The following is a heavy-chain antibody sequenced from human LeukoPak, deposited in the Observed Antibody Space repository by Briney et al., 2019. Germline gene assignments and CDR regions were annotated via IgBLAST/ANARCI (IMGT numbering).Heavy chain of an antibody. D-gene: IGHD2-15*01. J-gene: IGHJ3*02. CDR2: IKQDGSEK. CDR3: ASRALLTVVAATHDAFDI. Sequence: GSLRLSCAASGFTFSSYWMSWVRQAPGKGLEWVANIKQDGSEKYYVDSVKGRFTISRDNAKNSLYLQMNSLRAEDTAVYYCASRALLTVVAATHDAFDIWGQGTMVTVSS. CDR1: GFTFSSYW. V-gene: IGHV3-7*01.